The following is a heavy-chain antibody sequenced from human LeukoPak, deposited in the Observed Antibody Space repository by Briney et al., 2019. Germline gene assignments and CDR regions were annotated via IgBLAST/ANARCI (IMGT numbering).Heavy chain of an antibody. CDR2: MYYSGST. J-gene: IGHJ3*02. Sequence: SETLSLTCTVSGASVSSTEHYWSWVRQPPGKGLEWIGYMYYSGSTDYSPSLKSRVTMSVDTSKNQFSLKLSSATAADTAVYYCARTYGSGSPSSASDIWGQGTMVTVSS. D-gene: IGHD3-10*01. CDR3: ARTYGSGSPSSASDI. CDR1: GASVSSTEHY. V-gene: IGHV4-30-4*01.